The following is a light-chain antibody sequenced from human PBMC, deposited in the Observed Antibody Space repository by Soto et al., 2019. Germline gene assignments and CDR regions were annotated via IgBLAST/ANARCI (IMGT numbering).Light chain of an antibody. CDR1: QDIRND. V-gene: IGKV1-6*01. Sequence: AIQMTQSPSSLSASVGDRVTITCRASQDIRNDLGWYQQRPGNAPKLLIYGTSTLHSGVPSRFSGSGSGTDFTLTISSLPPEDFASYYCLQDFDSFPTFGGGTKREIK. J-gene: IGKJ4*01. CDR2: GTS. CDR3: LQDFDSFPT.